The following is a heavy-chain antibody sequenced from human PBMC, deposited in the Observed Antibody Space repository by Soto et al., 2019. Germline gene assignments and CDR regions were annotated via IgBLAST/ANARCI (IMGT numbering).Heavy chain of an antibody. J-gene: IGHJ4*02. CDR2: IYYSGST. CDR1: GGSISSGDYY. D-gene: IGHD2-15*01. V-gene: IGHV4-30-4*01. CDR3: ARKIGYCSGGSCYLPYYFDY. Sequence: SETLSLTCTVSGGSISSGDYYWSWIRQPPGKGLEWIGYIYYSGSTYYNPSLKSRVTISVDTSKNQFSLKLSSVTAADTAVYYCARKIGYCSGGSCYLPYYFDYWGQGTLVTVSS.